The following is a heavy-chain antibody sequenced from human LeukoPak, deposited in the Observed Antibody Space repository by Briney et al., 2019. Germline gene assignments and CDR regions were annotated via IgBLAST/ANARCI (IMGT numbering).Heavy chain of an antibody. CDR2: INPSGGST. Sequence: ASVKVSCKASGYTFTSYYMHWVRQAPGQGLEWMGIINPSGGSTSYAQKFQGRVTMTRDTSTSTVYMELSSLRSEDTAVYYCARDRGYCSGGSCYGPHYWGQETLVTVSS. J-gene: IGHJ4*02. D-gene: IGHD2-15*01. V-gene: IGHV1-46*01. CDR1: GYTFTSYY. CDR3: ARDRGYCSGGSCYGPHY.